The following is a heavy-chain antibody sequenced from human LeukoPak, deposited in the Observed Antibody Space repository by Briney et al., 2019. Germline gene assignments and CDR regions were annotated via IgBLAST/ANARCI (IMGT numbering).Heavy chain of an antibody. Sequence: GGSLRLSGAASGLSVSSNYMTWVRQAPGKGLGWVSVIHSGGRAYYADSVKGRFTTSRDNSKNTLDLQMNSLSVEDTAVYYCVGVETITMVRGASGDVWGKGTTVTVSS. CDR2: IHSGGRA. CDR1: GLSVSSNY. D-gene: IGHD3-10*01. CDR3: VGVETITMVRGASGDV. J-gene: IGHJ6*04. V-gene: IGHV3-66*02.